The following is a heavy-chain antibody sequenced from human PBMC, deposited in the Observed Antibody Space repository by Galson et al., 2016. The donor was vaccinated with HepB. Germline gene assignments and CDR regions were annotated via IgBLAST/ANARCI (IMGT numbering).Heavy chain of an antibody. CDR3: ATSPILRYFDWSRSQGHERFDY. CDR2: ISSSSSYI. V-gene: IGHV3-21*01. D-gene: IGHD3-9*01. Sequence: SLRLSCAASGFTFSSYSMNWVRQAPGQGLEWVSSISSSSSYIYYADSVKGRFTISRDNAKNSLSLQMNSLRAEDTAVDYCATSPILRYFDWSRSQGHERFDYWGQGTLVTVSS. J-gene: IGHJ4*02. CDR1: GFTFSSYS.